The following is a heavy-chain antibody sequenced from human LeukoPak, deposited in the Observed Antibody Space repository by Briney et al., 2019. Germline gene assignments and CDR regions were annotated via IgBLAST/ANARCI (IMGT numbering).Heavy chain of an antibody. V-gene: IGHV3-7*01. D-gene: IGHD3-16*02. CDR1: GFTFSSYW. Sequence: GGSLRLSCAASGFTFSSYWMSWVRQAPGKGLEWVANIKQDGSEKYYVDSVKGRFTISRDNAKNSLYLQMNSLRAEDTAVYYCARPRRVIDDIFDYWGQGTLVTVSS. CDR3: ARPRRVIDDIFDY. J-gene: IGHJ4*02. CDR2: IKQDGSEK.